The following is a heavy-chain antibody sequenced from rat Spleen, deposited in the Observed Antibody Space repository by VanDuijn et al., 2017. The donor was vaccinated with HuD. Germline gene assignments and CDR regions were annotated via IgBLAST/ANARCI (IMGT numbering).Heavy chain of an antibody. CDR1: GFTFSGYW. J-gene: IGHJ2*01. V-gene: IGHV5-58*01. Sequence: EVQLVETGGGLVQPGRSLKLSCVASGFTFSGYWMYWIRQTPGKGLEWVSSINPDGGSTYYPDSVKGRFTISRDNAANTVYLQMDSLTSEDTATYYCTRIIRGTNYFDYWGQGVMVTVSS. CDR3: TRIIRGTNYFDY. CDR2: INPDGGST. D-gene: IGHD4-3*01.